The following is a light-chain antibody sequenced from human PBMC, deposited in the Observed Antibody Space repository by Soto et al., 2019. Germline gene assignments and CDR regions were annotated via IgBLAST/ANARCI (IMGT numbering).Light chain of an antibody. V-gene: IGKV2-30*01. CDR2: KVS. Sequence: VWTQPPLSRPVPLGHPASTSARPGKTLLYKNEKPTLNWFQQRPGQSPRRLIYKVSNRDSGVPDRFSGSGSGTDFTLKISRVEAEDAGVYYCMQGTHWPWTFGQGTKVEIK. J-gene: IGKJ1*01. CDR3: MQGTHWPWT. CDR1: KTLLYKNEKPT.